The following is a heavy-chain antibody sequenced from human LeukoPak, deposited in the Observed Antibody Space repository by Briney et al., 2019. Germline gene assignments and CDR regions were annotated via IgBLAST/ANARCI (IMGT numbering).Heavy chain of an antibody. J-gene: IGHJ4*02. Sequence: PGGSLRLSCIASGFNFGDYAMSWVRQAPGKGLEWVGIIRSEPYGGTTEYAASVKGRFTISRDDAKSSAYLQMNSLKTEDTAVYYCTRDYGSGSYRRYFFDYWGQGTQVTVSS. CDR1: GFNFGDYA. V-gene: IGHV3-49*04. CDR2: IRSEPYGGTT. CDR3: TRDYGSGSYRRYFFDY. D-gene: IGHD3-10*01.